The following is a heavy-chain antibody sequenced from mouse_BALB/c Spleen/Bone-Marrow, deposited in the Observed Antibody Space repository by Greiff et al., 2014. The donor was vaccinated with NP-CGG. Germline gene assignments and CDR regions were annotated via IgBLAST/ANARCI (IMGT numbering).Heavy chain of an antibody. CDR2: ISTYYGDA. Sequence: VQLQQSGAELVRPGVSVKISCKGSGYTLTDYTMHWVEQSHAKSLEWIGVISTYYGDASYNQKFKGKATMTVDKSSSTAYMELARLTSEDSAIYYCARVITTGYYGMDYWGQGTSVTVSS. CDR1: GYTLTDYT. D-gene: IGHD2-4*01. V-gene: IGHV1S137*01. CDR3: ARVITTGYYGMDY. J-gene: IGHJ4*01.